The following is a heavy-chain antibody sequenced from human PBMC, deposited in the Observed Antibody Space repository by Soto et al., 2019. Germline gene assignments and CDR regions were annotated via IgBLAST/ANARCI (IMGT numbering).Heavy chain of an antibody. D-gene: IGHD2-2*01. Sequence: EVQLVESGGGLVKPGGSLRLSCAASGFTFSSYSMNWVRQAPGKGLEWVSSISSSSSYIYYADSVKGRFTISRDNAKNSLYLQMNSLRAGDTAVYYCARGVVVPAAPGLGYFDLWGRGTLVTVSS. CDR2: ISSSSSYI. CDR1: GFTFSSYS. J-gene: IGHJ2*01. V-gene: IGHV3-21*01. CDR3: ARGVVVPAAPGLGYFDL.